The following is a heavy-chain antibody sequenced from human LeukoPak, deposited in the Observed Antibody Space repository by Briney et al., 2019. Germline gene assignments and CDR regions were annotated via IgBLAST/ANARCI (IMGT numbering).Heavy chain of an antibody. D-gene: IGHD6-13*01. CDR3: ARGRSPGIAAAAEYYFDY. Sequence: GGSLRLSCAASGFTFSSYWMSWVRQAPGKGLEWVANIKQDGSEKYYVDSVKGRFTISRDNAKNSLYLQMNSLRAEDTAVYYCARGRSPGIAAAAEYYFDYRGQGTLVTVSS. CDR2: IKQDGSEK. J-gene: IGHJ4*02. V-gene: IGHV3-7*01. CDR1: GFTFSSYW.